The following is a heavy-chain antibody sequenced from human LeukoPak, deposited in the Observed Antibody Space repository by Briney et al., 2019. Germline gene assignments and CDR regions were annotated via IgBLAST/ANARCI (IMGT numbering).Heavy chain of an antibody. D-gene: IGHD3-10*01. CDR1: GFTFSSYA. V-gene: IGHV3-23*01. J-gene: IGHJ4*02. Sequence: GGSLRLSCAASGFTFSSYAMSWVRQAPGKGLEWVSAISGSGGSTYYADSVKGRFTISRDNSKNTLYLQMNSLRAEDTAVYYCARGPQDGSGSYYVYWGQGTLVTVSS. CDR3: ARGPQDGSGSYYVY. CDR2: ISGSGGST.